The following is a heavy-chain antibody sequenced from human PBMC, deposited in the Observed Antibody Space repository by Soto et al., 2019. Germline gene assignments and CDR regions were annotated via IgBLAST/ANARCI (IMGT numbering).Heavy chain of an antibody. V-gene: IGHV4-30-2*01. Sequence: SESVRLTGAYGNSANSGGGYSCKRIRQPPGKGLEWIGYIYHSGSTCYNPSLKSRVTISVDRSKNQFSLKLSSVTAADTAVYYCARTPPVGGMDVWGQRNRVTVSS. CDR3: ARTPPVGGMDV. J-gene: IGHJ6*02. CDR2: IYHSGST. CDR1: NSANSGGGYS.